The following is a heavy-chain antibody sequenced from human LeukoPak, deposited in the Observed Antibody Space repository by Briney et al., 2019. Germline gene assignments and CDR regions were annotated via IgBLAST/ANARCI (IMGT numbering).Heavy chain of an antibody. CDR1: GFTFSSYS. J-gene: IGHJ6*02. Sequence: GGSLRLSCAASGFTFSSYSMNWVRQAPGKGLEWVSSISSSYIYYADSVKGRFTISRDNAKNSLYLQMNSLRAEDTAVYYCARDLRDGQQDYYYYGMDVWGQGTTVTVSS. CDR2: ISSSYI. D-gene: IGHD6-13*01. V-gene: IGHV3-21*01. CDR3: ARDLRDGQQDYYYYGMDV.